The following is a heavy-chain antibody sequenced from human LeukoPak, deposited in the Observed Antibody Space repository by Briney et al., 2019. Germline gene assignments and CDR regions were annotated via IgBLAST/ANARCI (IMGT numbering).Heavy chain of an antibody. V-gene: IGHV3-20*01. D-gene: IGHD6-19*01. J-gene: IGHJ4*02. Sequence: GRSLSLSCAVSGFSPDDYGMSWVRPAPGKGLEWVSGINWNGGSTGYADSVKGRFTISRDNAKNSLYLQMNSLRAEDTALYHCARGADPDGAEYYFDYWGQGTLVTVSS. CDR1: GFSPDDYG. CDR2: INWNGGST. CDR3: ARGADPDGAEYYFDY.